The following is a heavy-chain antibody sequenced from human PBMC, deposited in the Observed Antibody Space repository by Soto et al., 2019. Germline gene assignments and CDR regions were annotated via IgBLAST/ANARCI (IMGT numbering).Heavy chain of an antibody. CDR1: GFTFSSYS. J-gene: IGHJ4*02. D-gene: IGHD3-10*01. V-gene: IGHV3-33*01. CDR3: APYYYGSGSYFPLDY. Sequence: QVQLVESGGGVVQPGRSLRLSCAASGFTFSSYSMHWVRQAPGKGLEWVAVIWYDGSNIYYADSVKGRFTISRDNSKNTLYLQMNSLRAEDTAVYYCAPYYYGSGSYFPLDYWGQGTLVTVSS. CDR2: IWYDGSNI.